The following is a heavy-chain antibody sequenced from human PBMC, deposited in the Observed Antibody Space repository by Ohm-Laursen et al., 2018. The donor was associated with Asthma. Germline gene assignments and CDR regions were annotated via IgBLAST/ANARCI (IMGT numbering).Heavy chain of an antibody. CDR2: ITSDGSWT. D-gene: IGHD2-21*02. V-gene: IGHV3-30-3*01. Sequence: SLRLSCAASGLPFSNFWMSWVRQAPGKGLEWVSIITSDGSWTSYADSVKGRFTISRGNSKNTLYMQMNSLRAEDTAVYYCARRDFSGGDPSAAFDIWGQGTMVTVSS. CDR1: GLPFSNFW. CDR3: ARRDFSGGDPSAAFDI. J-gene: IGHJ3*02.